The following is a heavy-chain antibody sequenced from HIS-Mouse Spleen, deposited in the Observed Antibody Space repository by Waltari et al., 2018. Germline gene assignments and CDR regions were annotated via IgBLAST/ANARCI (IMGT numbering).Heavy chain of an antibody. CDR2: IYYSGST. Sequence: QVQLQESGPGLVKPSQTLSLTCTVPDGSIRSGGYYWSWIRQHPGKGLEWIGYIYYSGSTYYNPSLKSRVTISVETSKNQFSLKLSSVTAADTAVYYCARSPYYDFWSGYSDNWFDPWGQGTLVTVSS. CDR1: DGSIRSGGYY. J-gene: IGHJ5*02. V-gene: IGHV4-31*03. CDR3: ARSPYYDFWSGYSDNWFDP. D-gene: IGHD3-3*01.